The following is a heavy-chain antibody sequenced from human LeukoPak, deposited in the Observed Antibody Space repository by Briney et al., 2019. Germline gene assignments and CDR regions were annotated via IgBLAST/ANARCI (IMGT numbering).Heavy chain of an antibody. Sequence: ASVKVSCKASGGTFSSYAISWVRQAPGQGLEWMGGIIPIFGTANYAQKFQGRVTITADESTSTAYMELSSLRSEDTAVYYCAGDDYGDYQNYFDYWGQGTLVTVSS. CDR3: AGDDYGDYQNYFDY. CDR2: IIPIFGTA. CDR1: GGTFSSYA. J-gene: IGHJ4*02. V-gene: IGHV1-69*13. D-gene: IGHD4-17*01.